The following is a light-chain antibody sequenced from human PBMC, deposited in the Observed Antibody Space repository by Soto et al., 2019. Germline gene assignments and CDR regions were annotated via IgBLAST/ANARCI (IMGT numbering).Light chain of an antibody. CDR1: QSVLYSSNNKNY. V-gene: IGKV4-1*01. J-gene: IGKJ1*01. Sequence: DIVMTQSPDSLAVSLGERATINCKSSQSVLYSSNNKNYLAWYQQKPGQPPKLLIYWASTRESGVPDRFSGSGSGTDFTLTISSLQAEDVAFYYCQQYYNIPPTFGQGTKVEIK. CDR2: WAS. CDR3: QQYYNIPPT.